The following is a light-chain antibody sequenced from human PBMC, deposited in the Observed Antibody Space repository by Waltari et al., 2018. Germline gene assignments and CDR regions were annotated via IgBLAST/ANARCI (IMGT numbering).Light chain of an antibody. V-gene: IGKV3-20*01. CDR1: QSVTSSS. CDR3: QQYGSLPHT. CDR2: GAS. J-gene: IGKJ2*01. Sequence: ENVLTQSPGTLSLSPGERATLSCRASQSVTSSSLAWYQQKPGQAPRPLISGASSRATGIPDRFSGSGSGTDFTLTISRLEPEDFAVYYCQQYGSLPHTFGQGTNLEIK.